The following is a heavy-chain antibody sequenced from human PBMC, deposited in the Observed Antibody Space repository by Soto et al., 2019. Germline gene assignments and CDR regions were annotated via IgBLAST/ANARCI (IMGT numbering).Heavy chain of an antibody. D-gene: IGHD3-9*01. Sequence: PSETLSLTCTVSGGSISSSSYYWGWIRQPPGKGLEWIGSIYYSGSTYYNPSLKSRVTISVDTSKNQFSLKLSSVTAADTAVYNCAILLNYDILTGHDDYWGQGTLVTVSS. J-gene: IGHJ4*02. CDR1: GGSISSSSYY. CDR3: AILLNYDILTGHDDY. CDR2: IYYSGST. V-gene: IGHV4-39*01.